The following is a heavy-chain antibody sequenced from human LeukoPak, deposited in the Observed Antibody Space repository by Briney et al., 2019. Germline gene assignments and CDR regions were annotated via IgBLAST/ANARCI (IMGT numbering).Heavy chain of an antibody. CDR1: GYSFNTYW. CDR3: ARQVGHWLTH. CDR2: IYPGDSEV. D-gene: IGHD6-19*01. J-gene: IGHJ4*02. V-gene: IGHV5-51*01. Sequence: GEPLKISCKGSGYSFNTYWIGWVRQMPGKGLECMGIIYPGDSEVRYSPSFQGQVTISADKSISTAYLQWSSLKASDSAMYYCARQVGHWLTHWGQGTLVTVSS.